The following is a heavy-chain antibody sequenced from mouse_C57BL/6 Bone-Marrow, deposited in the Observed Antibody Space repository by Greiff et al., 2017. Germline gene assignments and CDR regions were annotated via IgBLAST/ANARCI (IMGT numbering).Heavy chain of an antibody. J-gene: IGHJ2*01. CDR2: IDPSDSET. CDR1: GYTFTSYW. V-gene: IGHV1-52*01. D-gene: IGHD4-1*01. Sequence: QVQLQQPGAELVRPGSSVKLSCKASGYTFTSYWMHWVKQRPIQGLEWIGNIDPSDSETHYNQKFKDKATLTVDKSSSTAYMQLSSLTSEDAAVYYCARSGPLNWDEDYFDYWGQGTTLTVSS. CDR3: ARSGPLNWDEDYFDY.